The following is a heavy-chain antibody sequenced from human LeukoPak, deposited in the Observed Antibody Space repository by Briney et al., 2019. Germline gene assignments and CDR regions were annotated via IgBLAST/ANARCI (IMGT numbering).Heavy chain of an antibody. Sequence: AGESLKISCKASGYTFINYWIGWVRQMPGKGLEWMGIIYPGDSDTRYSPSFQGQVTISADKSISTAYLQWSSLKASDTAMYYCARLTAMAYYFDYWGQGTLVTVSS. V-gene: IGHV5-51*01. J-gene: IGHJ4*02. CDR2: IYPGDSDT. D-gene: IGHD5-18*01. CDR3: ARLTAMAYYFDY. CDR1: GYTFINYW.